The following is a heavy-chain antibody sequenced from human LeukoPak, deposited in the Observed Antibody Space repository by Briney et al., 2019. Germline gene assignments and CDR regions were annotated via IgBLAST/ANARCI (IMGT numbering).Heavy chain of an antibody. D-gene: IGHD3-10*02. CDR3: TRTMLAVRPSQNYFDY. J-gene: IGHJ4*02. CDR2: IRSKAYGGTT. Sequence: GGSLRLSCAASGFTVSSNYMSWVRQAPGKGLEWVGFIRSKAYGGTTEYAASVKGRFTISRDDSKSIAYLQMNSLKTEDTAVYYCTRTMLAVRPSQNYFDYWGQGTLVTVSS. V-gene: IGHV3-49*04. CDR1: GFTVSSNY.